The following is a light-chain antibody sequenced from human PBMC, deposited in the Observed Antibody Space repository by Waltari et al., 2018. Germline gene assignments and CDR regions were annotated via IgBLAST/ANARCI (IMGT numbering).Light chain of an antibody. CDR1: NIGATS. CDR3: QVRDSNTAV. J-gene: IGLJ7*01. V-gene: IGLV3-9*01. Sequence: SYDLTQPLSVSVALGQTARITCGGNNIGATSVHWYQQKPGQAPLLVIYRDNTRPSRMPERFSGSNSENTATLTISGAQAADEADYYCQVRDSNTAVFGGGTHLTVL. CDR2: RDN.